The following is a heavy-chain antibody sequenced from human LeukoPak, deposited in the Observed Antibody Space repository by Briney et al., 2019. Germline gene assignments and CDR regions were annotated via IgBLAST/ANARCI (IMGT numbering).Heavy chain of an antibody. Sequence: GGSLRLSCAASAFTFSDYYMRWLRQAPGKGLEWVSYISSSGITIYYADSVKGRFTISRDNAKNSLYLQMNSLRAEDTAVYYCARTDGGIPLYYFDYWGQGTLVTVSS. CDR1: AFTFSDYY. J-gene: IGHJ4*02. CDR2: ISSSGITI. D-gene: IGHD3-16*01. V-gene: IGHV3-11*04. CDR3: ARTDGGIPLYYFDY.